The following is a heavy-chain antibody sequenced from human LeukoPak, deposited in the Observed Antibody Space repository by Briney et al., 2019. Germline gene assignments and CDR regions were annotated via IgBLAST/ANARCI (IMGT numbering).Heavy chain of an antibody. V-gene: IGHV3-33*06. CDR3: AKDPSMAHYYYYMDV. Sequence: GGSLRLSCAASGFTFSSYGMHWVRQAPGKGLEWVAVIWYDGSNKYYADSVKGRFTISRDNSKNTLYLQMNSLRAEDTAVYYCAKDPSMAHYYYYMDVWGKGTTVTVSS. CDR2: IWYDGSNK. D-gene: IGHD5-24*01. CDR1: GFTFSSYG. J-gene: IGHJ6*03.